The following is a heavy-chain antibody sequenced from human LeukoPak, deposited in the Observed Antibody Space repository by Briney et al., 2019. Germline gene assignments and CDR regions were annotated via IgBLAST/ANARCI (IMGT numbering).Heavy chain of an antibody. D-gene: IGHD2-21*01. J-gene: IGHJ4*02. Sequence: GGSLRLSCAASGFSFSAYPMHWVRQTPGKGLESVSAISGSGARTYYANSVRGRFTISRDNSRNTVDLHMGSLRAEDTAVYYCARETKGDYDYRGQGTLVTVSS. CDR3: ARETKGDYDY. V-gene: IGHV3-64*01. CDR2: ISGSGART. CDR1: GFSFSAYP.